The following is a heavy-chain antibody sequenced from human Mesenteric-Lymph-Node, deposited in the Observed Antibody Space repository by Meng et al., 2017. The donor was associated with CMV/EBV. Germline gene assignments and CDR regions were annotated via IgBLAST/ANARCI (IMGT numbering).Heavy chain of an antibody. CDR3: ARDTVAELHFLQYLFGY. CDR1: FTVDNYT. CDR2: ISYDGSEK. V-gene: IGHV3-30-3*01. Sequence: FTVDNYTMHGVRQAPGKGLEWVPVISYDGSEKYYADSVKGRFTISRDNSKNTLYLQMSSLRAEDTAMYYCARDTVAELHFLQYLFGYWGQGTLVTVSS. D-gene: IGHD2/OR15-2a*01. J-gene: IGHJ4*02.